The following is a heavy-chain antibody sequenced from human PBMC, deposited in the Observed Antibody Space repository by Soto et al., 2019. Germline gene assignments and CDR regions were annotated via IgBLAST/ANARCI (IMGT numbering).Heavy chain of an antibody. CDR2: IYHSGST. Sequence: SETLSLTCAVSSGSISSSNWWSWVRQPPGKGLEWIGEIYHSGSTNYNPSLKSRVTISVDKSKNQFSLKLSSVTAADTAVYYCARYYYGSGSFDYWGQGTLVTVS. D-gene: IGHD3-10*01. CDR3: ARYYYGSGSFDY. CDR1: SGSISSSNW. J-gene: IGHJ4*02. V-gene: IGHV4-4*02.